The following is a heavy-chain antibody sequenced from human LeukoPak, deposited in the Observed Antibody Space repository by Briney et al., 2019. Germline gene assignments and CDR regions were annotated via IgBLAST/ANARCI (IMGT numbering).Heavy chain of an antibody. CDR2: IYHSGST. D-gene: IGHD4-17*01. CDR1: GGSISSSNW. V-gene: IGHV4-4*02. Sequence: SETLSLTCAVSGGSISSSNWWSWVRQPPGKGLEWIGEIYHSGSTNYNPSLKSRVTISVDKSKNQFSLKPSSVTAADTAVYYCARDSRHGDFYYYGMDVWGQGTTVTVSS. J-gene: IGHJ6*02. CDR3: ARDSRHGDFYYYGMDV.